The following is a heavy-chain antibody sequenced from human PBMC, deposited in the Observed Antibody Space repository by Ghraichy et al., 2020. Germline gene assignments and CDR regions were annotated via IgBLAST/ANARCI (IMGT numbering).Heavy chain of an antibody. CDR3: TIGSGITDFDY. CDR2: IKSKTDGGTI. V-gene: IGHV3-15*01. CDR1: GFTFSNAW. D-gene: IGHD3-10*01. J-gene: IGHJ4*02. Sequence: GGSLRLSCASSGFTFSNAWMSWVRQAPEKGLEWVGRIKSKTDGGTIDYAAPVKGRFTFSRVDSKNTVYLQMNSLKTEDTAVYYCTIGSGITDFDYWGQGTLVTVSS.